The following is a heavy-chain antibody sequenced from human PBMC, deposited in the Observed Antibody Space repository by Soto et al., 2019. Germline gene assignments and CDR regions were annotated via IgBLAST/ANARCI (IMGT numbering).Heavy chain of an antibody. CDR2: TFYSGTT. V-gene: IGHV4-39*01. CDR3: ARYYGEYKTYFPY. D-gene: IGHD4-17*01. J-gene: IGHJ4*02. Sequence: SEKRSLTSTGTGGSMRRVDDFWGWIRHPPKKGLELIGSTFYSGTTYNNPSLNSRVTLSVDTSKNQFSLKLNSVTAADTAVYYCARYYGEYKTYFPYWGQRTLVTVS. CDR1: GGSMRRVDDF.